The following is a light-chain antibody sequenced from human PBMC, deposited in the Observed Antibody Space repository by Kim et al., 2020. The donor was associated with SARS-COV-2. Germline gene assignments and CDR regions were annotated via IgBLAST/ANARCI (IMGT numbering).Light chain of an antibody. V-gene: IGLV3-19*01. J-gene: IGLJ3*02. CDR2: GRN. Sequence: SSELTQDPAVSVALGQTVRITCQGDSLRSYYASWYQQKPGQAPVLVIYGRNNRPSGIPDRFSGSISGHTASLTITGAQSEDEADYYCNSRDSSGNHWVFG. CDR1: SLRSYY. CDR3: NSRDSSGNHWV.